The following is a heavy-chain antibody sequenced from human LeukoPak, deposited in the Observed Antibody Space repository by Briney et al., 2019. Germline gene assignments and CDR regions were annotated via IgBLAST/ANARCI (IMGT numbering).Heavy chain of an antibody. CDR2: IYYSGST. J-gene: IGHJ4*02. Sequence: SETLSLTCTVSGGSISSSSYYWGWIRQPPGKGLEWIGSIYYSGSTYYNPSLKSRVTISVDTSKNQFSLKLSSVTAADTAVYYCASLTMGKGPTWRYFDYWGQGTLVTVSS. D-gene: IGHD1-26*01. CDR1: GGSISSSSYY. V-gene: IGHV4-39*07. CDR3: ASLTMGKGPTWRYFDY.